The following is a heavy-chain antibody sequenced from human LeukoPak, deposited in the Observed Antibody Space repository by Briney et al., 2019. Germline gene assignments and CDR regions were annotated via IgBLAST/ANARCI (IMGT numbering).Heavy chain of an antibody. CDR1: GFTFSSYE. D-gene: IGHD3-22*01. CDR2: ISSSGSTI. Sequence: GGSLRLSCAASGFTFSSYEMNWVRQAPGKGLEWVSYISSSGSTIYYADSVKGRFTISRDNAKNSLYLRMNSLRAEDTAVYYCARDYDSSGYYGPYFDYWGQGTLVTVSS. V-gene: IGHV3-48*03. J-gene: IGHJ4*02. CDR3: ARDYDSSGYYGPYFDY.